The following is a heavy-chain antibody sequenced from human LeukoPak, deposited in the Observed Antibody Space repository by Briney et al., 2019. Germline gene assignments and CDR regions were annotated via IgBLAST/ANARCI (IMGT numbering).Heavy chain of an antibody. CDR3: AKLTGEYYYDSSGYPN. V-gene: IGHV3-23*01. J-gene: IGHJ4*02. D-gene: IGHD3-22*01. Sequence: QPGGSLRLSCAASGFTFSSYAMTWVRQAPGKGLEWVSAISGSGGSTYYADSVKGRFTISRDNSKNTLYLQMNSLRAEDTAVYYCAKLTGEYYYDSSGYPNWGQGTLVTVSS. CDR1: GFTFSSYA. CDR2: ISGSGGST.